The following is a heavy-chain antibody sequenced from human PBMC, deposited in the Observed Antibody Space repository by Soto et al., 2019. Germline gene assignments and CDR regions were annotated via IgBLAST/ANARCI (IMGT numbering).Heavy chain of an antibody. Sequence: PGGSLRLSCAASGFNFSSYDMHWFRQVTGKGLEGVSVIGTAGDTYYPGSVKGRFTISRENAKNSLYLQMNSLRAGDTAVYYCARGSRPDDYNYYYYLDVWGKGTTVTVSS. D-gene: IGHD6-6*01. V-gene: IGHV3-13*01. CDR3: ARGSRPDDYNYYYYLDV. J-gene: IGHJ6*03. CDR1: GFNFSSYD. CDR2: IGTAGDT.